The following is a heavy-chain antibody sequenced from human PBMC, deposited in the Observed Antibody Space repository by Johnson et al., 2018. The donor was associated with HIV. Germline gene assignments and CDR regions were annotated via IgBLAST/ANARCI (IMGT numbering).Heavy chain of an antibody. V-gene: IGHV3-11*04. D-gene: IGHD3-9*01. Sequence: QVQLVESGGGVVQPGRSLRLSCAASGFTFSDYYMSWIRQATGKGLEWVSYISSSGSTIYYAVSVKARFTISRDNAKNSLYLQMNSLRDEDTAVYYCASGYADILTVYRWGQGTMVTVSS. CDR2: ISSSGSTI. CDR3: ASGYADILTVYR. J-gene: IGHJ3*01. CDR1: GFTFSDYY.